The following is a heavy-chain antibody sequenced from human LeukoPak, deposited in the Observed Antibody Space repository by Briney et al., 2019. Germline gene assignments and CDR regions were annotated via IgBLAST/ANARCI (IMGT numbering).Heavy chain of an antibody. J-gene: IGHJ3*02. Sequence: ASVKVSCKASGYTFTGYYMHWVRQAPGQGLEWMGWINPNSGGTNYARKFQGRVTMTRDTSISTAYMELSRLRSDDTAVYYCARGGLYYVWDAFDIWGQGTMVTVSS. CDR1: GYTFTGYY. V-gene: IGHV1-2*02. CDR2: INPNSGGT. D-gene: IGHD3-16*01. CDR3: ARGGLYYVWDAFDI.